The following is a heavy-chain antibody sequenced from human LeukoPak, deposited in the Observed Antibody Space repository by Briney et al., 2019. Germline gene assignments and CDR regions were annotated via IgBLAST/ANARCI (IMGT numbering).Heavy chain of an antibody. CDR2: INPNSGER. Sequence: ASVKVSCKASGYSLTGYYMHWVRQAPGQGLEWMGWINPNSGERGYAQEFQGRVSMTRDMSISTIYMELARLKSDDTAFYYCARWDGYSSSPDYWGQGSLVTVSS. CDR1: GYSLTGYY. CDR3: ARWDGYSSSPDY. J-gene: IGHJ4*02. D-gene: IGHD6-13*01. V-gene: IGHV1-2*02.